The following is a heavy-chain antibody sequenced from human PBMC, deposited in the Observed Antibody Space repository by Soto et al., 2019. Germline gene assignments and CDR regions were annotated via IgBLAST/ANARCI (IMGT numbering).Heavy chain of an antibody. CDR1: GDSISSSSW. J-gene: IGHJ5*02. Sequence: SETLSLTCAVFGDSISSSSWWSWARQPPGKGLEWIGEIYHTESTLYNPSLKSRVTISIDKSKNQFSLRLSSVTAADTAVYYCARILGATVPGWFDPWGQGTLVTVSS. CDR2: IYHTEST. D-gene: IGHD1-26*01. V-gene: IGHV4-4*02. CDR3: ARILGATVPGWFDP.